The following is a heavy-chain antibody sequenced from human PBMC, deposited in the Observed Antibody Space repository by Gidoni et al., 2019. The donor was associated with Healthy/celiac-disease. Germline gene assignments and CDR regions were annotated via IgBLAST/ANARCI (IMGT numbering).Heavy chain of an antibody. CDR1: LFPPRNARMG. V-gene: IGHV2-26*01. J-gene: IGHJ4*02. Sequence: QVTLKASGPVLVKPTTTLTLTCNVSLFPPRNARMGVSWIRQPPGKALEWLAHIFSNDEKSYSTSLKSRLTISKDTSKSQVVLTMTNMDPVDTATYYCARISYGDYGIWDYWGQGTLVTVSS. CDR3: ARISYGDYGIWDY. CDR2: IFSNDEK. D-gene: IGHD4-17*01.